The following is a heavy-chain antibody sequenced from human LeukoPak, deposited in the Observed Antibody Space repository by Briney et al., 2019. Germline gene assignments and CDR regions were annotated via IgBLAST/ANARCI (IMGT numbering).Heavy chain of an antibody. CDR1: GLTFRNYG. CDR3: ARDYYDSSGQLHAGAHAFDI. CDR2: IWYDGSNK. V-gene: IGHV3-33*08. D-gene: IGHD3-22*01. Sequence: GGSLRLSCAASGLTFRNYGMHWVRQAPGKGLEWVAIIWYDGSNKYCADSVKGRFTISRDNSKNTLYLQMNSLRAEDTAVYYCARDYYDSSGQLHAGAHAFDIWGQGTMVTVSS. J-gene: IGHJ3*02.